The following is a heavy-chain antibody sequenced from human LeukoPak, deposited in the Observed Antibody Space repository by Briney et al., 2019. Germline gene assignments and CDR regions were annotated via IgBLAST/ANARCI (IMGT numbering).Heavy chain of an antibody. CDR3: ARPPSGQPPHYYYYYMDV. V-gene: IGHV3-48*04. Sequence: GGSLRLSCAASGFTFSSYSMNWVRQAPGKGLEWVSYISSSSSTIYYADSVKGRFTISRDNAKNSLYLQMNSLRAEDTAAYYCARPPSGQPPHYYYYYMDVWGKGTTVTVSS. J-gene: IGHJ6*03. D-gene: IGHD6-13*01. CDR2: ISSSSSTI. CDR1: GFTFSSYS.